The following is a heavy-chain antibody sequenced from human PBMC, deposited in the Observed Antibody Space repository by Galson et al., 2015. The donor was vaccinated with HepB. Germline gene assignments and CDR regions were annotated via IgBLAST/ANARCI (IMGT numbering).Heavy chain of an antibody. Sequence: SLRLSCAASGFTFSSYSMSWVRQAPGKGLQWVSGISSSGGFTYYADSVKGRFTISRDNSKNTLYLQLNSLRAEDTAVYYCTKDKGYVWGSYRYPDWFDPWGQGTLVTVSS. CDR3: TKDKGYVWGSYRYPDWFDP. J-gene: IGHJ5*02. CDR1: GFTFSSYS. CDR2: ISSSGGFT. V-gene: IGHV3-23*01. D-gene: IGHD3-16*02.